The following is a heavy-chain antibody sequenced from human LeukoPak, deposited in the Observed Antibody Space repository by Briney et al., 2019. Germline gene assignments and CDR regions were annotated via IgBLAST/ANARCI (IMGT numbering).Heavy chain of an antibody. Sequence: SETLSLTCTVSGGSISSGSYYWSWIRQPAGKGLEWIGRIYTSGSTNYNPSLKSRVTISVDTSKNQFSLKLSSVTAADTAVYYCARGGDGYNFGYWGQGTLVTVSS. CDR2: IYTSGST. J-gene: IGHJ4*02. CDR1: GGSISSGSYY. CDR3: ARGGDGYNFGY. V-gene: IGHV4-61*02. D-gene: IGHD5-24*01.